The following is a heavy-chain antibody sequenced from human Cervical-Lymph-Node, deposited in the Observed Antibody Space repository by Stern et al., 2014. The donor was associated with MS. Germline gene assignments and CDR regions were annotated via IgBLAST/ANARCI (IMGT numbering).Heavy chain of an antibody. J-gene: IGHJ4*02. CDR3: VKDISERHYYFDS. D-gene: IGHD3-16*02. V-gene: IGHV3-9*01. CDR2: ISWNSNNI. CDR1: GFTFDDCA. Sequence: EVQLVESGGGSVQPGRSLRLPCAASGFTFDDCAMHWVRQAPGKGLEGVSGISWNSNNIGYADSVRGRFTISRDNAKNSLYLQMNGLRPEDTALYYCVKDISERHYYFDSWGEGTLVTVSS.